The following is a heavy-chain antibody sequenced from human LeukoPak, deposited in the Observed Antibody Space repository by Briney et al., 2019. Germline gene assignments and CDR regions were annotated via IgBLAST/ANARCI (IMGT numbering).Heavy chain of an antibody. CDR2: IYYSGST. J-gene: IGHJ6*03. V-gene: IGHV4-59*01. D-gene: IGHD6-19*01. CDR1: GGSISSYY. CDR3: ARAVAGTYYYYYYMDV. Sequence: PSETLSLTCTVSGGSISSYYWSWIRQPPGKGLEWIGYIYYSGSTNYNPSLKSRVTISVDTSKNQFSLKLSSVTAADTAVYYCARAVAGTYYYYYYMDVWGKGTTVTVSS.